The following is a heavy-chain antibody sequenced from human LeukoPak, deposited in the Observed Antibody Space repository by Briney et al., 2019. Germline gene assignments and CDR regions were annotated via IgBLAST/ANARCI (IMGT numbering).Heavy chain of an antibody. Sequence: PGGSLRLSCAASGFIFSSYGMNWVRQAPGKGLEWVAFIRYDGSNKYYADSVKGRFTISRDNSKNTLYLQMNSLRAEDTAVYYCAKDRVVPAAMWFDPWGQGTLVTVSS. CDR2: IRYDGSNK. CDR1: GFIFSSYG. J-gene: IGHJ5*02. CDR3: AKDRVVPAAMWFDP. D-gene: IGHD2-2*01. V-gene: IGHV3-30*02.